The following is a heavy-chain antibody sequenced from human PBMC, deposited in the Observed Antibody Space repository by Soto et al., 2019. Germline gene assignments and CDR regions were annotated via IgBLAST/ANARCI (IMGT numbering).Heavy chain of an antibody. J-gene: IGHJ4*02. Sequence: PSETLSLTCALSGGSISGFYWSWIRQSPEKGLEWIGYIRYTGSTKYNPSLKGRVTISLDTSKNQFSLTLNSVAAADTAVYFCAYTADRGSFDSWGQGTLVTVSS. D-gene: IGHD5-18*01. CDR2: IRYTGST. CDR3: AYTADRGSFDS. V-gene: IGHV4-59*01. CDR1: GGSISGFY.